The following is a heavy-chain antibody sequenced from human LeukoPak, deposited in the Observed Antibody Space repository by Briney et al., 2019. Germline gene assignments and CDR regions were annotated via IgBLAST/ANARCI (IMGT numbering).Heavy chain of an antibody. CDR1: GGSISSGGYS. J-gene: IGHJ3*02. CDR3: ARETYYYDSSGYTPGAFDI. V-gene: IGHV4-30-2*01. Sequence: PSQTLSLTCAVSGGSISSGGYSWSWIRQPPGKGLEWIGYIYHSGSTYYNPSLKSRVTISVDRSKNQFSLKLSSVTAADTAVYYCARETYYYDSSGYTPGAFDIWGQGTMVTVSS. CDR2: IYHSGST. D-gene: IGHD3-22*01.